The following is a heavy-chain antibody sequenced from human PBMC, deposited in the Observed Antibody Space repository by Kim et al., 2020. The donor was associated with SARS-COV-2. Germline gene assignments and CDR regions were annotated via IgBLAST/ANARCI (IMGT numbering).Heavy chain of an antibody. J-gene: IGHJ6*02. CDR1: GFTFNSYS. V-gene: IGHV3-21*01. D-gene: IGHD3-3*01. CDR3: ARGTNTYYDFWSGWGGMDV. Sequence: GGSLRLSCAASGFTFNSYSMNWVRQAPGKGLEWVSSITSSSSYKYYADSLKGRFTISRDNAKNSLYLQMNSLRAEDTAMYYCARGTNTYYDFWSGWGGMDVWGQGTTVTFSS. CDR2: ITSSSSYK.